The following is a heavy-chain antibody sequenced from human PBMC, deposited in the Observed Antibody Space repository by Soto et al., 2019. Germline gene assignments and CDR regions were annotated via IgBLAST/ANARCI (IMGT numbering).Heavy chain of an antibody. J-gene: IGHJ4*02. V-gene: IGHV1-8*01. Sequence: QVQLVQSGAEVKKPGASVEVSCKASRYTFISYDINWVRQATGQGLASMGWMNPKSANTGYAQNFQGRFTMTRNNAISTAYMELSSLRSEDTAVYYCASSPSWETTVTPYYFDYWGQGTLVTVSS. D-gene: IGHD4-4*01. CDR1: RYTFISYD. CDR2: MNPKSANT. CDR3: ASSPSWETTVTPYYFDY.